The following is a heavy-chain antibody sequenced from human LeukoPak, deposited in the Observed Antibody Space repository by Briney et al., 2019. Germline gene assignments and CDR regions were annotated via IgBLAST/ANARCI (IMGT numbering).Heavy chain of an antibody. J-gene: IGHJ5*02. D-gene: IGHD1-26*01. CDR1: GGSFSGYY. Sequence: RPSETLSLTCAVYGGSFSGYYWSWIRQPPGKGLEWIGEINHSGSTNYNPSLKSRVTISVGTSKNQFSLKLSSVTAADTAVYYCARGSGSYDNWFDPWGQGTLVTVSS. CDR2: INHSGST. CDR3: ARGSGSYDNWFDP. V-gene: IGHV4-34*01.